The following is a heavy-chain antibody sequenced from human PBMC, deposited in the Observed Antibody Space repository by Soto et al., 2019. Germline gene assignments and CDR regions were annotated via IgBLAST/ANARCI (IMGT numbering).Heavy chain of an antibody. CDR3: ATTFGVALGSYYYMDV. CDR2: ISSSGSTI. J-gene: IGHJ6*03. CDR1: GFTFRGNT. Sequence: EVQLVESGGGLVQPGGSLRLSCAASGFTFRGNTMNWVRQVPGKGREWVSYISSSGSTIYYADSVKGRFTISRDNARNSLYLQMSSLRAEDTAVYYCATTFGVALGSYYYMDVWGKGTTVTVSS. V-gene: IGHV3-48*01. D-gene: IGHD3-3*01.